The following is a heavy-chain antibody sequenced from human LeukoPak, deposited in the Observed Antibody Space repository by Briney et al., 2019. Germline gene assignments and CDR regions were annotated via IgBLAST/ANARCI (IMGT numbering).Heavy chain of an antibody. CDR1: GFTFSNYG. V-gene: IGHV3-33*08. J-gene: IGHJ6*02. D-gene: IGHD2/OR15-2a*01. Sequence: GGSLRLSCAASGFTFSNYGMHWVRQAPGKGLEWVAVILNDGINKNYADSVKGRFTISRDNSKNTLYLQMNSLRAEDTAVYYCARENIPSSFYYYYGMDVWGQGTTVTVSS. CDR2: ILNDGINK. CDR3: ARENIPSSFYYYYGMDV.